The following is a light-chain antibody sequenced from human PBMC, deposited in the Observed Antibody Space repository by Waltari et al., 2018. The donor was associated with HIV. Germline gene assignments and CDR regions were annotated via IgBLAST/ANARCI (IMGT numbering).Light chain of an antibody. Sequence: DIQMTQSPSSLSASVGDSVTITCRASQDIRNSLAWYQQSPGKAPNLLLYAVSRLEDGVPSRFSGSGSGTHYTLTISSLQPEDFASYYCQQNSSPPLTFGGGTKVESK. V-gene: IGKV1-NL1*01. CDR2: AVS. CDR1: QDIRNS. J-gene: IGKJ4*01. CDR3: QQNSSPPLT.